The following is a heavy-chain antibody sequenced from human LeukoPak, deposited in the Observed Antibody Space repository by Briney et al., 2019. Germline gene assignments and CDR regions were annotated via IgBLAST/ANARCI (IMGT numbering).Heavy chain of an antibody. Sequence: TGGSLRLSCAASGLTFSSYSMNWVRQAPGKGLEWVSSISSSTIYIYDADSVKGRFTIYRDNAKNTLYLEMNSLRAEDTAMYYCARENSGEGFDYWSQGTLVTVSS. CDR1: GLTFSSYS. CDR3: ARENSGEGFDY. J-gene: IGHJ4*02. D-gene: IGHD1-14*01. V-gene: IGHV3-21*06. CDR2: ISSSTIYI.